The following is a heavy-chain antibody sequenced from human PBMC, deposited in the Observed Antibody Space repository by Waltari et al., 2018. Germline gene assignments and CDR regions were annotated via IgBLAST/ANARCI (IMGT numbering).Heavy chain of an antibody. CDR3: AKDHYDSSGYYPLWAFDI. CDR2: INPNSGGT. Sequence: QVQLVQSGAEVKKPGASVKVSCKASGYTFTGYYMHWVRQAPGQGLEWMGRINPNSGGTNYAQKFQGRVTMTRDTSISTAYMEPSRLRSDDTAVYYCAKDHYDSSGYYPLWAFDIWGQGTMVTVSS. J-gene: IGHJ3*02. D-gene: IGHD3-22*01. CDR1: GYTFTGYY. V-gene: IGHV1-2*06.